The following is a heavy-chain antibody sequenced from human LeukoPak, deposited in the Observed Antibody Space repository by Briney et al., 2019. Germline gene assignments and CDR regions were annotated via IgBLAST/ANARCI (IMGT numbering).Heavy chain of an antibody. Sequence: AGRSLRLSCTASGFTFGDYAMSWVRQAPGKGLEWVGFIRSKAYGGTTEYAASVKGRFTISRDDSKSIAYLQMNSLRAEDTAVYYCANQYYYDSSGYYTTPFDYWGQGTLVTVSS. CDR3: ANQYYYDSSGYYTTPFDY. CDR1: GFTFGDYA. D-gene: IGHD3-22*01. J-gene: IGHJ4*02. CDR2: IRSKAYGGTT. V-gene: IGHV3-49*04.